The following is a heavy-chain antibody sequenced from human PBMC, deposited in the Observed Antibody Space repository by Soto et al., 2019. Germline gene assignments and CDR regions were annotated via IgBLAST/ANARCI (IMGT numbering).Heavy chain of an antibody. D-gene: IGHD4-4*01. J-gene: IGHJ5*02. V-gene: IGHV1-69*13. CDR2: IIPIFGTA. CDR1: GGTFSSYA. Sequence: GASVKVSCKASGGTFSSYAISWVREAPGQGLEWMGGIIPIFGTANYAQKFQGRVTITADESTSTAYMELSSLRSEDTAVYYCARDRVGYSNYNWFDPWGQGTPVTVSS. CDR3: ARDRVGYSNYNWFDP.